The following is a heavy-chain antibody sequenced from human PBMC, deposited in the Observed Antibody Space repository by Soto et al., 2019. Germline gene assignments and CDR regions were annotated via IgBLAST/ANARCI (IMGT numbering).Heavy chain of an antibody. CDR2: ISSSSSTI. V-gene: IGHV3-48*02. Sequence: EVQLVESGRGLVQPGGSLRLSCAASGFTFSSYSMNWVRQAPGKGLEWVSYISSSSSTIYYADSVKGRFTISRDNAKNSLYLQMNSLRDEDTAVYYCARGGTKGTYYYYGMDVWGQGTTVTVSS. CDR3: ARGGTKGTYYYYGMDV. D-gene: IGHD3-16*01. CDR1: GFTFSSYS. J-gene: IGHJ6*02.